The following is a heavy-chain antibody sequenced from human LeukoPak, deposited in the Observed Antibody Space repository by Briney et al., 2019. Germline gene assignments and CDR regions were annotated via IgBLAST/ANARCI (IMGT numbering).Heavy chain of an antibody. CDR2: IYPGDSDT. D-gene: IGHD2-2*01. V-gene: IGHV5-51*01. J-gene: IGHJ3*02. CDR1: GYSFTSYW. CDR3: ARTDCSSTSCYGVYDAFDI. Sequence: GESLKISCKGSGYSFTSYWIGWVLQMPGKGLEWMGIIYPGDSDTRYSPSFQGQVTISADKSISTAYLQWSSLKASDTAMYYCARTDCSSTSCYGVYDAFDIWGQGTMVTVSS.